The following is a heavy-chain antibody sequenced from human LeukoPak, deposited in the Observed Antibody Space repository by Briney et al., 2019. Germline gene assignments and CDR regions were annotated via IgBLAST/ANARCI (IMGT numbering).Heavy chain of an antibody. J-gene: IGHJ4*02. D-gene: IGHD6-13*01. CDR3: TTVGSSWGFDY. CDR2: IKSRADGGTT. V-gene: IGHV3-15*01. Sequence: GGSLRLSCAASGFTFSKAWMTWVRQSAGKGLEWVGRIKSRADGGTTDYPAPVKGRFTISRADEKNTVYLEINSLTTEDSAVYYCTTVGSSWGFDYWGQGTLVTVSS. CDR1: GFTFSKAW.